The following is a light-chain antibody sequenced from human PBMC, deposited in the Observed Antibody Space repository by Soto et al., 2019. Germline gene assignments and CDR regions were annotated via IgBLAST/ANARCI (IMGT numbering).Light chain of an antibody. V-gene: IGKV1-5*03. CDR1: QSVSSW. CDR2: KAS. CDR3: QQYNSYSPVT. J-gene: IGKJ1*01. Sequence: DIPMTQSPSTLSASVGDRVTITCRASQSVSSWLAWYQQKPGKAPNLLIYKASNLESGVPSRFSGSGSGTEFTLTISSLQPDDFATYYCQQYNSYSPVTFGQGTKVEIK.